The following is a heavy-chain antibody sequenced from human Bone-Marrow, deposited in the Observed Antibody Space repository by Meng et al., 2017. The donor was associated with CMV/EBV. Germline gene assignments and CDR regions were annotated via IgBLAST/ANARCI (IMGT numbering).Heavy chain of an antibody. D-gene: IGHD2-2*01. CDR1: EFTFSTCT. Sequence: GGSLRLSCAASEFTFSTCTMYWVRQAPGKGLEWVALISYNGTNKYYADSVKGRFTISSDNAKNSLYLQMNSLRAEDTAVYYCARDTLSYCSSTSCYLSNWGQGTLVTFSS. CDR3: ARDTLSYCSSTSCYLSN. CDR2: ISYNGTNK. V-gene: IGHV3-30-3*01. J-gene: IGHJ4*02.